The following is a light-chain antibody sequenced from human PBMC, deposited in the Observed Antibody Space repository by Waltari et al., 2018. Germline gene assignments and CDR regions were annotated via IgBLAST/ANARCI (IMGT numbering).Light chain of an antibody. Sequence: QSALTQPASVSGSPGQSITISCTGTSSDVGAYNYVSWYQQHPGKAPKLLIYDVSNRPSGVSNRFSGSKSGNTASLTISGLQAEDEADYYCSSQTTSSSEVFGGGTKLTVL. CDR1: SSDVGAYNY. CDR3: SSQTTSSSEV. CDR2: DVS. J-gene: IGLJ2*01. V-gene: IGLV2-14*01.